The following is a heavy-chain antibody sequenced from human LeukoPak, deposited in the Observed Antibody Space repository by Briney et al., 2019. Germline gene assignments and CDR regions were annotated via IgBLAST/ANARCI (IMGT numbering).Heavy chain of an antibody. J-gene: IGHJ4*02. CDR3: AKDPVVVRYYFDY. V-gene: IGHV3-23*01. CDR2: ISGSGGST. Sequence: SGGSLRLSCAASGFTFSSDAMSWVRQAPGKGLEWVSAISGSGGSTYYADSVKGRFTISRDNSKNTLCLQMNSLRAEDTAVYYCAKDPVVVRYYFDYWGQGTLVTVSS. CDR1: GFTFSSDA. D-gene: IGHD2-15*01.